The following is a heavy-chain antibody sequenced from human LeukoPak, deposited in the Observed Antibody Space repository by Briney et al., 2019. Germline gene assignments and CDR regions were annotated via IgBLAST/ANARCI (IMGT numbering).Heavy chain of an antibody. CDR3: ARDLPDGAFGY. D-gene: IGHD3-16*01. CDR1: GGTFSSCA. V-gene: IGHV1-69*06. J-gene: IGHJ4*02. Sequence: ASVKVSCKASGGTFSSCAISWVRQAPGQGLEWMGRIIPIFGTANYAQKFQGRVTITADKSTSTAYMELSSLRSEDTAVYYCARDLPDGAFGYWGQGTLVTVSS. CDR2: IIPIFGTA.